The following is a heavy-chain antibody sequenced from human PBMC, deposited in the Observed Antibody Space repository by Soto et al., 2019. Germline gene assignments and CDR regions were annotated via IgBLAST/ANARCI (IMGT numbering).Heavy chain of an antibody. CDR2: IIGIFGTA. CDR1: GGTFGSYS. J-gene: IGHJ4*02. CDR3: ARQQGTAAANDY. V-gene: IGHV1-69*06. D-gene: IGHD6-13*01. Sequence: QVQLVQSGTEVKEPGSSVKVSCKASGGTFGSYSISWVRQAPGQGLEWMGGIIGIFGTANYAQKFQGRVTITADKSTSTAYMELSSLRSEDTAVYYCARQQGTAAANDYWGQGTLVTVSP.